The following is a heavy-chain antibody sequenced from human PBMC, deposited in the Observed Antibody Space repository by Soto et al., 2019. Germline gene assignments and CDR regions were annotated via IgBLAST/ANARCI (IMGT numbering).Heavy chain of an antibody. Sequence: PGGSLRLSCAASGFIFTTYWMSWVRQAPGKGLEWVANIKQDGSEKYYVDSVKGRFTISRDNAENLLFLQMNSLRAADTAVYYCARGGYCSRSGCYLAAFDMWGQGTMVTVSS. CDR2: IKQDGSEK. V-gene: IGHV3-7*01. D-gene: IGHD2-2*01. J-gene: IGHJ3*02. CDR1: GFIFTTYW. CDR3: ARGGYCSRSGCYLAAFDM.